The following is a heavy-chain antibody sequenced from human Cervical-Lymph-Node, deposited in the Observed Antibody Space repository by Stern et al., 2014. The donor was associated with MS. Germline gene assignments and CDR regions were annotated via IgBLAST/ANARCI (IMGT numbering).Heavy chain of an antibody. CDR1: GFTFSSYR. V-gene: IGHV3-7*01. CDR3: AREDETDYGDCMDY. D-gene: IGHD4-17*01. Sequence: EVQLEESGGGLVQPGGALRLSCAASGFTFSSYRMSWVRQAPGKGLEWVASIKQDGSEKYYVGSVKGRFTISRDNAKNSLHLQMNSLRAEDTAVYYCAREDETDYGDCMDYWGQGALVTVSS. CDR2: IKQDGSEK. J-gene: IGHJ4*02.